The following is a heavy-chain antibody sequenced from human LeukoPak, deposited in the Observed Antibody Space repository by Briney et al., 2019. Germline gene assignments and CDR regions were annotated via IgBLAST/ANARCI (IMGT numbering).Heavy chain of an antibody. CDR3: ARGGAYCSSTSCRYNWFDP. Sequence: ASVKVSCKASGYTFTSYDINWVRQATGQGLEWMGWMNPNSGNTGYAQKFQGRVTITRNTSISTAYMELSSLRSEDTAVYYRARGGAYCSSTSCRYNWFDPWGQGTLVTVSS. D-gene: IGHD2-2*01. CDR2: MNPNSGNT. V-gene: IGHV1-8*03. J-gene: IGHJ5*02. CDR1: GYTFTSYD.